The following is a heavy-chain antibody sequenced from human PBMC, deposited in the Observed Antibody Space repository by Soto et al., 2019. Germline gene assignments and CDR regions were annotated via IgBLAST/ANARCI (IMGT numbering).Heavy chain of an antibody. CDR1: DNFVSDYS. V-gene: IGHV4-59*02. Sequence: SETLSLTCTVSDNFVSDYSWSWIRQPPGKGLEWIAYIYYSGSTNYNPSLKSRVTISVDTSKNQFSLKLSAVTAADTAVYYCARASAMIVVTDWGQGTLVTVSS. CDR2: IYYSGST. D-gene: IGHD3-22*01. CDR3: ARASAMIVVTD. J-gene: IGHJ4*02.